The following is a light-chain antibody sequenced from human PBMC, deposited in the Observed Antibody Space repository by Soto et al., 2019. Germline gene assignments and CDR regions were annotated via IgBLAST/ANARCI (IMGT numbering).Light chain of an antibody. Sequence: EIVMTQSPATLSVSPGERATLSCRASQSVSSNLAWYQHKPGQAPRLLIYGASTRATGIPARFSGSGSGTEFTLTISSLRSEDFAVYYCQQYNKWPLTFGGGTKVEIK. CDR3: QQYNKWPLT. CDR2: GAS. J-gene: IGKJ4*01. CDR1: QSVSSN. V-gene: IGKV3-15*01.